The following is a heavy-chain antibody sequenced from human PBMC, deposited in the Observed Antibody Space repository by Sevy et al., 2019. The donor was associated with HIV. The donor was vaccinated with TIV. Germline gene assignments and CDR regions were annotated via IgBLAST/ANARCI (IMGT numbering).Heavy chain of an antibody. V-gene: IGHV4-4*07. CDR3: ARDDVVLVPAHMARYYGLDV. Sequence: SETLSLNCTVSGGSISAYYWNWIRQPAGKGLEWIGRIYSSGSTSYNPSFKSRVTMSVDTSKNQIFLKLKSVTAADTAVYDCARDDVVLVPAHMARYYGLDVWGQGTTVTVSS. CDR1: GGSISAYY. D-gene: IGHD2-2*01. J-gene: IGHJ6*02. CDR2: IYSSGST.